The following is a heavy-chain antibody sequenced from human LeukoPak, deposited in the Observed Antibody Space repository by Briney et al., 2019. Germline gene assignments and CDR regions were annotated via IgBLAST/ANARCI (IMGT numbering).Heavy chain of an antibody. J-gene: IGHJ4*02. CDR2: IRNKANSYTT. CDR1: GFTFSDHY. V-gene: IGHV3-72*01. CDR3: ARDIRPLQGRFYYND. D-gene: IGHD3-22*01. Sequence: GGSLRLSCAASGFTFSDHYMDWVRQAPGKGLEWVGRIRNKANSYTTEYAASVKGRFTISRDDSKNSLYLQMNSLKTEDTAVYYCARDIRPLQGRFYYNDWGQGTLVTVSS.